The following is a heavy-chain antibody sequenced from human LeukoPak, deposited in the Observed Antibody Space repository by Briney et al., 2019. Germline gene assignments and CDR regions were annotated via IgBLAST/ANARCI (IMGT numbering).Heavy chain of an antibody. V-gene: IGHV4-39*07. CDR2: IYYSGST. CDR1: GGSISSSSYY. J-gene: IGHJ5*02. D-gene: IGHD3-10*01. Sequence: SETLSLTCTVSGGSISSSSYYWGWIRQPPGKGLEWIGSIYYSGSTYYNPSLKSRVTISVATSKNQFCLKLSSVTAADTAVYYCARDFTSGSGSYYPPIWFDPWGQGTLVTVSS. CDR3: ARDFTSGSGSYYPPIWFDP.